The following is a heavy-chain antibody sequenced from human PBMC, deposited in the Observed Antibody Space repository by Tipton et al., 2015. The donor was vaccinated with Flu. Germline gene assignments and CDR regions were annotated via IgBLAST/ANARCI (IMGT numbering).Heavy chain of an antibody. CDR1: GGSMRNYY. CDR2: MYYSGSA. D-gene: IGHD3-10*02. V-gene: IGHV4-59*08. Sequence: TLSLTCTVSGGSMRNYYWSWIRQPPGEGLEWIGYMYYSGSANYNPSLKSRLTVSVDTSKNQFSLMLRSVTAADTAVYYCARLSYYDVDLKNFYFDYWGQGALVTVSS. J-gene: IGHJ4*02. CDR3: ARLSYYDVDLKNFYFDY.